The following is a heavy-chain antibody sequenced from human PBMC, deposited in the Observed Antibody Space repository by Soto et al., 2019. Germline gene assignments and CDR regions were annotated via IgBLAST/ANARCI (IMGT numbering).Heavy chain of an antibody. V-gene: IGHV3-7*03. CDR3: AKSNYDVWHDYYYNGMDV. J-gene: IGHJ6*02. Sequence: ELQLVESGGGLVQPGGSLRLSCAASGFALSTYWMNWVRQAPGKGLEWVANIKQNGREKCYVDSVKGRFTISRDNAKNSLFLQMNSLRAEDTAVYYCAKSNYDVWHDYYYNGMDVWGQGTTVTVSS. CDR1: GFALSTYW. CDR2: IKQNGREK. D-gene: IGHD3-3*01.